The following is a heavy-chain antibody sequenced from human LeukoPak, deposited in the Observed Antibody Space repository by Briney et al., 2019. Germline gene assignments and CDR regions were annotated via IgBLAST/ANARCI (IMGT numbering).Heavy chain of an antibody. J-gene: IGHJ4*02. V-gene: IGHV4-30-2*01. CDR1: GGSISSGGYS. CDR2: IYHSGST. CDR3: ARAKRYFDY. Sequence: PQTLSLTCAVSGGSISSGGYSWSWIRQPPGKGLEWIGYIYHSGSTYYNPSLKSRVTISVDRSKNQFSLKLSSVTAADTAVYYCARAKRYFDYWGQGTLVTVSS.